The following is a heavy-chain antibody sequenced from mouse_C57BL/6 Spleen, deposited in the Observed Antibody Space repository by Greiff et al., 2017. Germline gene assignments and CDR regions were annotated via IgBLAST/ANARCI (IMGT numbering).Heavy chain of an antibody. Sequence: QVQLQQPGAELVKPGASVKLSCKASGYTFTSYWMHWVKQRPGQGLEWIGMIHPNSGSTNYNEKFKSKATLTVATSSSTAYMQLSSLTSADAAVYYCERELRDWGQGTLVTVSA. CDR3: ERELRD. CDR1: GYTFTSYW. V-gene: IGHV1-64*01. J-gene: IGHJ3*01. D-gene: IGHD3-1*01. CDR2: IHPNSGST.